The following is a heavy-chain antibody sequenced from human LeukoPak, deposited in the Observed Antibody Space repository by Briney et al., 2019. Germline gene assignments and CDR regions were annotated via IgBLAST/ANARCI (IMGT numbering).Heavy chain of an antibody. D-gene: IGHD3-22*01. J-gene: IGHJ5*02. CDR1: GGSISSYY. CDR2: IYYSGST. CDR3: AGASCGYYEFDEGWFDP. V-gene: IGHV4-59*01. Sequence: SETLSLTCTVSGGSISSYYWSWIRQPPGKGLEWIGYIYYSGSTNYNPSLKSRVTISVDTSKNQFSLKLSSVTAADTAVYYCAGASCGYYEFDEGWFDPWGQGTLVTVSS.